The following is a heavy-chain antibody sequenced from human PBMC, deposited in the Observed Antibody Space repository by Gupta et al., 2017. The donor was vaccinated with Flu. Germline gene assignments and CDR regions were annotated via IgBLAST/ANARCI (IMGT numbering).Heavy chain of an antibody. J-gene: IGHJ5*02. D-gene: IGHD3-22*01. Sequence: EVQLVESGGGLVQPGGSLRLSCAASGFTFSRYSMKWVRQVPGKGLEWVSYISSSSRTIYYADSVKGRFTISRDNAKNSVYLQMNSLRVEDTAVYYCATYYDSSGYQTWGQGTLVTVSS. CDR3: ATYYDSSGYQT. V-gene: IGHV3-48*01. CDR2: ISSSSRTI. CDR1: GFTFSRYS.